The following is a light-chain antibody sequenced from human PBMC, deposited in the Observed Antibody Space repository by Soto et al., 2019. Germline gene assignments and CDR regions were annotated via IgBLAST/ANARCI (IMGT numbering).Light chain of an antibody. CDR1: QSVNSNY. Sequence: EIVMTQSPATLSVSPGERATLSCRASQSVNSNYLAWYQQKPGQAPRLLIYGISKRATDIPDRFSGSGSGTEFTLTISSLQPEDFAVYYCQQYENSPITFGQGTRLEI. V-gene: IGKV3-20*01. CDR2: GIS. CDR3: QQYENSPIT. J-gene: IGKJ5*01.